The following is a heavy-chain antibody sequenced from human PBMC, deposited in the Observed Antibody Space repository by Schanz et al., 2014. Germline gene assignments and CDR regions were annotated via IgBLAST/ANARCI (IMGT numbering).Heavy chain of an antibody. CDR2: ISGSGGST. CDR3: AKVWGSDYFYPFDY. D-gene: IGHD3-22*01. V-gene: IGHV3-23*04. J-gene: IGHJ4*02. Sequence: EVQLVESAGGLVKPGGSLRLSCAASGFTFSSYTMNWVRQAPGKGLEWVSAISGSGGSTYYADSVKGRFTISRDNSNNTQYLQMKSLRAEDTAVYYCAKVWGSDYFYPFDYWGQGTLVTVSS. CDR1: GFTFSSYT.